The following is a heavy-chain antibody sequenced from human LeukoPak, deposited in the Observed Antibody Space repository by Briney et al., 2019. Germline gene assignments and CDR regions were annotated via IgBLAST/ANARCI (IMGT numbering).Heavy chain of an antibody. V-gene: IGHV3-21*01. CDR1: GFTFSSYS. D-gene: IGHD2-2*01. Sequence: SGGSLSLSCAASGFTFSSYSMNWVRQAPGKGLEWVSSISSSSSYIYYADSVKGRFTISRDNAKNSLYLQMNSLRAEDTAVYYCATGKKYQLLSTTGYYGMDVWGQGTTVTVSS. J-gene: IGHJ6*02. CDR3: ATGKKYQLLSTTGYYGMDV. CDR2: ISSSSSYI.